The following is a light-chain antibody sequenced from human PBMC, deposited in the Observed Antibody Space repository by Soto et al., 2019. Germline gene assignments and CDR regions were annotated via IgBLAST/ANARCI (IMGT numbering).Light chain of an antibody. Sequence: QSALTQPRSVSGSPGQSVTISCTGTGSGLGHYNSVSWYQYHPGKAPKLIIFDVSERPAGVPDRFSGSKSANTASLTISGLQVEDEADYYCCSYAGSYVYVFGTGTKVT. V-gene: IGLV2-11*01. CDR2: DVS. CDR1: GSGLGHYNS. J-gene: IGLJ1*01. CDR3: CSYAGSYVYV.